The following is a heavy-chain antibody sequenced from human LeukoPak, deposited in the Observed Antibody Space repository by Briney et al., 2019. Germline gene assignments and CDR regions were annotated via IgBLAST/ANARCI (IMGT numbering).Heavy chain of an antibody. CDR1: GGSISSYY. Sequence: SETLSLTCTVSGGSISSYYWSWIRQPPRKGLEWIGYMYYSGSTNYNPSLKSRVTISVDTSKNQFSLKLSSVTAADTAVYYCARVVHGSGSTFDYWGQGTLVTVSS. D-gene: IGHD3-10*01. CDR2: MYYSGST. J-gene: IGHJ4*02. CDR3: ARVVHGSGSTFDY. V-gene: IGHV4-59*12.